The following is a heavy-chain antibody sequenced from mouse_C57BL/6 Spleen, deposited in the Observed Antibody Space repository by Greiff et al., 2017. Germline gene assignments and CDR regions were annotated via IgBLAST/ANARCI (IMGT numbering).Heavy chain of an antibody. CDR1: GYSITSGYY. V-gene: IGHV3-6*01. J-gene: IGHJ1*03. CDR2: ISYDGSN. D-gene: IGHD1-1*01. Sequence: EVQLKESGPGLVKPSQSLSLTCSVTGYSITSGYYWNWIRQFPGNKLEWMGYISYDGSNNYNPSLKNRISITRDPSTNQFFLKLNSVTTEDTATSYCARELGEDYDGSSYDWDFDVWGTGTTVTVSS. CDR3: ARELGEDYDGSSYDWDFDV.